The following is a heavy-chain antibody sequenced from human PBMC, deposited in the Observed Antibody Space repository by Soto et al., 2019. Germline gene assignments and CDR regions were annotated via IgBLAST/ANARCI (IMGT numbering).Heavy chain of an antibody. J-gene: IGHJ4*02. CDR1: GFSFNNYD. D-gene: IGHD1-7*01. CDR3: AKESLGGTTLDY. Sequence: GGSLRLSCAASGFSFNNYDMTWVRQAPGKGLEWVSGISATGGSTSYADSVKGRFTISRDNSKDTLYLQMNSLRAEDTAVYYCAKESLGGTTLDYWGQGALVTVSS. V-gene: IGHV3-23*01. CDR2: ISATGGST.